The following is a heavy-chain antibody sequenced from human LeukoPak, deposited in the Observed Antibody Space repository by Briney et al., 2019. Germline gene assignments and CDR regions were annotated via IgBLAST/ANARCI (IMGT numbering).Heavy chain of an antibody. CDR2: ISGSGGST. J-gene: IGHJ4*02. Sequence: GGSLRLSCAASGFTFSSYAMSWVRQAPGKGLEWVSAISGSGGSTYYADSVKGRFTISRDNSKNTPYLQMNSLRAEDTAVYYCAKEARKYYYDSSPFFDYWGQGTLVTVSS. CDR1: GFTFSSYA. V-gene: IGHV3-23*01. CDR3: AKEARKYYYDSSPFFDY. D-gene: IGHD3-22*01.